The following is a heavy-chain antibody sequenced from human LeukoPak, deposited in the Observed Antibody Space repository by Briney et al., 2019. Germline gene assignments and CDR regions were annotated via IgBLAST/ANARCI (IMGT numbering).Heavy chain of an antibody. V-gene: IGHV3-7*04. CDR2: INRDGTEK. CDR1: GFNVSDSR. D-gene: IGHD2-21*01. CDR3: VRGDWYFES. J-gene: IGHJ4*02. Sequence: GGSLRLSCATSGFNVSDSRMTWVRQAPGKGLQWVANINRDGTEKHFLDSIEGRFTISRDNRKKSLYLQMNSLRPQDTAVYFCVRGDWYFESWGQGTLVTVSS.